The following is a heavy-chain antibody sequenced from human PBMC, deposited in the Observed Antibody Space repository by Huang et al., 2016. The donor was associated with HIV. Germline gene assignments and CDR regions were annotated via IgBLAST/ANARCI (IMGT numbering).Heavy chain of an antibody. CDR1: GFTFSRRG. V-gene: IGHV3-30*02. CDR3: AKADRHGRVVSVDYYFDS. D-gene: IGHD2-15*01. Sequence: LRLSCAASGFTFSRRGMFWARQAPGKRLEWGAFIRLGGSNNNYADSLKGRFTISRDDSKNTLYLQMISLIVEDTAVYYCAKADRHGRVVSVDYYFDSWGQGTLVTVSS. CDR2: IRLGGSNN. J-gene: IGHJ4*02.